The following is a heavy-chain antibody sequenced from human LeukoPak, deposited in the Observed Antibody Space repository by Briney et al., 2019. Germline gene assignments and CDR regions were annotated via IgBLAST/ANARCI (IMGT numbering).Heavy chain of an antibody. J-gene: IGHJ4*02. V-gene: IGHV3-11*04. Sequence: GGSLRLSCTASGFTFSDYYMTWIRQAPGKGLEWVSYISSSGSIIYYADSVKGRFIISRDNAKNSLYLQMNSLRAEDTAVYFCARVGYDSSGRFDYWGQGTLVTVSS. CDR1: GFTFSDYY. CDR2: ISSSGSII. D-gene: IGHD3-22*01. CDR3: ARVGYDSSGRFDY.